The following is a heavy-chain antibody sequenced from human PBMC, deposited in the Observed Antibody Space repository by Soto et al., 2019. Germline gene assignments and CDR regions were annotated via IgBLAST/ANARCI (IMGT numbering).Heavy chain of an antibody. D-gene: IGHD3-10*01. J-gene: IGHJ6*02. V-gene: IGHV1-2*02. Sequence: QVQLVQSGAGVKEPGDSVRVSCEASGYTFTAYYIHWVRQAPGQGLEWMGWINPKFGDTTYAQDFQGRVSMTRDMSSSTVYMELSRLTSDDTAIYYCARNMDYYYGPGSGNGHGFWGQGTTVTVFS. CDR1: GYTFTAYY. CDR3: ARNMDYYYGPGSGNGHGF. CDR2: INPKFGDT.